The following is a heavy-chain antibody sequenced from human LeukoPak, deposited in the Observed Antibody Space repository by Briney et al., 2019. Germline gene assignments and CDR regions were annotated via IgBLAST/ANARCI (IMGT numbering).Heavy chain of an antibody. CDR3: EKCQWEASPACFAY. D-gene: IGHD1-26*01. Sequence: GGSLRLSCAASGFTFSSYAMSWVRQAPGKGLEWVSPISASGGSTYYADSVKGRFTISRDNSKDTLFLQMNSLRAEDTAVYYCEKCQWEASPACFAYWGQGTLVTVSS. CDR2: ISASGGST. CDR1: GFTFSSYA. J-gene: IGHJ4*02. V-gene: IGHV3-23*01.